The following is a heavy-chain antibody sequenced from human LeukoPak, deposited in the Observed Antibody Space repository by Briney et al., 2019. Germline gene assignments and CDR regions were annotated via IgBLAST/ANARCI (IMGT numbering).Heavy chain of an antibody. V-gene: IGHV4-59*08. CDR3: ASGAEVTAIPFDWYFDL. D-gene: IGHD2-21*02. CDR1: GGCISSYY. J-gene: IGHJ2*01. CDR2: IYYSGST. Sequence: PSETLSLTCTVSGGCISSYYWSWIRQPPGKGLEWIGYIYYSGSTNYNPSLKSRVTISVDTSKNQFSLKLNSVTAADTAVYYCASGAEVTAIPFDWYFDLWGRGTLVTVSS.